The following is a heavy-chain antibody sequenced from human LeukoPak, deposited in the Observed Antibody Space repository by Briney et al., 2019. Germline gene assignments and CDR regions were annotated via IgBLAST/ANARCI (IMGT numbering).Heavy chain of an antibody. D-gene: IGHD3-22*01. Sequence: ASVKVPCKASGYTFTSYYMHWVRQAPGQGLEWMGIINPSGGSTSYAQKFQGRVTMTRDTSTSTVYMELSSLRSEDTAVYYCARGRSDSSGSAEYFQHWGQGTLVTVSS. CDR3: ARGRSDSSGSAEYFQH. J-gene: IGHJ1*01. CDR1: GYTFTSYY. CDR2: INPSGGST. V-gene: IGHV1-46*01.